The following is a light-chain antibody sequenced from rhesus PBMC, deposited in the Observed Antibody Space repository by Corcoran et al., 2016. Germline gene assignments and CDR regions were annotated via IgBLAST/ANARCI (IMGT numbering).Light chain of an antibody. CDR1: QSLVHSNGHTY. CDR2: QAS. Sequence: DVVMTQSPLSLPITPGQPASISCRSSQSLVHSNGHTYLSWYQQKTGQPPRLLVYQASDRHSGVPDRFSGSGAGTDFTLKISRVGADDVGVYSCGQGAHLPFTFGQGTKVEIK. V-gene: IGKV2-65*01. CDR3: GQGAHLPFT. J-gene: IGKJ2*01.